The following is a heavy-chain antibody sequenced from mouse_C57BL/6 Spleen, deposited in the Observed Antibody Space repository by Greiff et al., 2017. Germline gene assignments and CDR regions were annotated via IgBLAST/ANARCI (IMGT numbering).Heavy chain of an antibody. V-gene: IGHV1-52*01. CDR2: IDPSDSET. CDR3: ARSGVYYGNQGAMDY. D-gene: IGHD2-1*01. CDR1: GYTFTSYW. J-gene: IGHJ4*01. Sequence: VQLQQSGAELVRPGSSVKLSCKASGYTFTSYWMHWVKQRPIQGLEWIGNIDPSDSETHYNQKFKDKATLTVDKSSSTAYMQLSSLTSEDSAVYDCARSGVYYGNQGAMDYWGQGTSVTVSS.